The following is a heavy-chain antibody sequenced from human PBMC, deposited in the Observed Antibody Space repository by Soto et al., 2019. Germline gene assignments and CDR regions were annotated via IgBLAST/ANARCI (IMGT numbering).Heavy chain of an antibody. V-gene: IGHV4-30-2*01. Sequence: QLQLQESGPGLLQPSQTLSLTCVVSGGSIPSVGYSWTWIRQPPGKGLEWIGYIHHGGGTSYNPALESRVIISIDRPRNQFSLNLNSVTAADTAVYYCAGLTGYPDYWGQGTLVTVFS. CDR2: IHHGGGT. CDR1: GGSIPSVGYS. D-gene: IGHD7-27*01. CDR3: AGLTGYPDY. J-gene: IGHJ4*02.